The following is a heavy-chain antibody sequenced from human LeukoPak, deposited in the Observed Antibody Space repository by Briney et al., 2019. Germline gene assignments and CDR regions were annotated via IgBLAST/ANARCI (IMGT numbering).Heavy chain of an antibody. CDR1: GFTFSSYG. CDR3: ASISGMTTVSH. V-gene: IGHV3-7*01. Sequence: GGSLRLSCAASGFTFSSYGMHWVRQAPGKGLEWVANIKEDGSDKYYVDSVKGRFTISRDNAKNSLYLQMNSLRAEDTAVYYCASISGMTTVSHWGRGTLVTVSS. D-gene: IGHD4-17*01. J-gene: IGHJ4*02. CDR2: IKEDGSDK.